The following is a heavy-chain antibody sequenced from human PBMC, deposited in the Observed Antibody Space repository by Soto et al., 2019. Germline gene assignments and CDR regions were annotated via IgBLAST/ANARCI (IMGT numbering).Heavy chain of an antibody. CDR2: INHSGST. D-gene: IGHD3-10*01. Sequence: SETLSLTCAVYGGSFSGYYWSWIRQPPGKGLEWIGEINHSGSTNYNPSLKSRVTISVDTSKNQFSLKLSSVTAADTAVYYCARHPLWFGELLNWFDPRGQGTLVTVSS. V-gene: IGHV4-34*01. CDR3: ARHPLWFGELLNWFDP. J-gene: IGHJ5*02. CDR1: GGSFSGYY.